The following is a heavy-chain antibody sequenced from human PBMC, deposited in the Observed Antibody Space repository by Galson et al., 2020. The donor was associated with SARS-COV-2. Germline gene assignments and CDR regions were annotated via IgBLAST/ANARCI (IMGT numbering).Heavy chain of an antibody. V-gene: IGHV3-48*03. J-gene: IGHJ4*02. CDR3: AREGKDGGYNFDY. Sequence: GESLKISCAASGFTFSSYEMIWVRQSPGEGLEWVSYISESGSTVYYADSVKGRFTISRDNAKNSLYLQMHSLRAEDTAVYYCAREGKDGGYNFDYWGQGTLVTVSS. CDR2: ISESGSTV. D-gene: IGHD5-18*01. CDR1: GFTFSSYE.